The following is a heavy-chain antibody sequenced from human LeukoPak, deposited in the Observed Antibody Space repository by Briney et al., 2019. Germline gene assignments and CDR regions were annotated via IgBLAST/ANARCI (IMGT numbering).Heavy chain of an antibody. CDR2: INPNSGGT. CDR3: ARDLPYKAIPYDILTGYSYYFDY. Sequence: ASVKVSCKASGYTFTGYYMHWVRQAPGQGLEWMGWINPNSGGTNYAQKFQGRVTMTRDTSISTAYMELSRLRSDDTAVYYCARDLPYKAIPYDILTGYSYYFDYWGQGTLVTVSS. J-gene: IGHJ4*02. CDR1: GYTFTGYY. V-gene: IGHV1-2*02. D-gene: IGHD3-9*01.